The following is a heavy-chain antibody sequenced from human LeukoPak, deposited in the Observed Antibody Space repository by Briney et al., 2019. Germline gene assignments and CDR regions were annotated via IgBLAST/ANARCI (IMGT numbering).Heavy chain of an antibody. CDR1: GGSISSYY. J-gene: IGHJ5*02. CDR2: IYYSGNT. CDR3: ARHSTWFDP. Sequence: SETLSLTCTVSGGSISSYYWTWIRQPPGKGLEWIGYIYYSGNTDYNPSLKSRVTISVDTSKNRFSLKLSSVTAADTAVYYCARHSTWFDPWGQGTLVTVSS. V-gene: IGHV4-59*08.